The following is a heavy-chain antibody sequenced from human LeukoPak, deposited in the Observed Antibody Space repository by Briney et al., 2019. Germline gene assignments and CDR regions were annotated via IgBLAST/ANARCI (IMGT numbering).Heavy chain of an antibody. CDR1: GFTFSSYD. V-gene: IGHV3-23*01. Sequence: GTSLTLSCAASGFTFSSYDMSWGRQAPGKGLEWASSIRGSDRSTYYADSVKGRFTISKDNSKNTLYLQMNSLRADDTAVYYCAKGLAFDYWGQGILVTVSS. CDR2: IRGSDRST. CDR3: AKGLAFDY. J-gene: IGHJ4*02.